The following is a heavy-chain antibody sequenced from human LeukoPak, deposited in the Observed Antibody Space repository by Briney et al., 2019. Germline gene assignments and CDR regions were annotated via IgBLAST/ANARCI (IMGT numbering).Heavy chain of an antibody. CDR1: GFTFSSYS. J-gene: IGHJ4*02. V-gene: IGHV3-48*04. CDR3: TTVSQALLGY. D-gene: IGHD3-16*01. Sequence: GGSLRLSCAASGFTFSSYSMNWVRQAPGKGLEWVSYISSGSSTIYYADSVKGRFTISRDNAKNSLYLQMNSLRAEDTAVYYCTTVSQALLGYWGQGTLVTVSS. CDR2: ISSGSSTI.